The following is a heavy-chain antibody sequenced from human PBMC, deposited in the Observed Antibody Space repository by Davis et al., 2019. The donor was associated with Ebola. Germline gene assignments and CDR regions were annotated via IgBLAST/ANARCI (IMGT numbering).Heavy chain of an antibody. CDR2: IYFSEST. CDR3: ARVPGLRGYFDY. V-gene: IGHV4-59*12. CDR1: GGSISNYY. Sequence: SETLSLTCTVSGGSISNYYWSWIRQPPGEGLEWIGYIYFSESTTYNPSLKSRVTISVDTSKNQFSLKLSSVTAADTAVYYCARVPGLRGYFDYWGQGTLVTVSS. J-gene: IGHJ4*02.